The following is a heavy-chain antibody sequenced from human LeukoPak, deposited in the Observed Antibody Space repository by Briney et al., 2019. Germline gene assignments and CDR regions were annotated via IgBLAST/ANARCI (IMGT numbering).Heavy chain of an antibody. CDR3: AIDQIVVAEGAFDI. D-gene: IGHD2-21*01. J-gene: IGHJ3*02. Sequence: PSETLSLTCAVSGGSISSSNWWSWVRQPPGKGLEWIGEIYHSGSTNYNPSLKSRVTISVDKSKNQFALKLSSVTAADTAVYYCAIDQIVVAEGAFDIWGQGTMVTVSS. CDR1: GGSISSSNW. CDR2: IYHSGST. V-gene: IGHV4-4*02.